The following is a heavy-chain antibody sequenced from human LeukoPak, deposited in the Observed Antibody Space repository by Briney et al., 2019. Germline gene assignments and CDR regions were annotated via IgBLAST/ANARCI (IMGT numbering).Heavy chain of an antibody. CDR3: AKDILAYCGGDCYSDY. CDR1: GFTFSSYG. CDR2: ISYDGSNK. D-gene: IGHD2-21*02. J-gene: IGHJ4*02. Sequence: QPGRSLRLSCAASGFTFSSYGMHWVRQAPGKGLEWVAVISYDGSNKYYADSVKGRFTISRDNSKNTLYLQMNSLRAEDTAVYYCAKDILAYCGGDCYSDYWGQGTLVTVSS. V-gene: IGHV3-30*18.